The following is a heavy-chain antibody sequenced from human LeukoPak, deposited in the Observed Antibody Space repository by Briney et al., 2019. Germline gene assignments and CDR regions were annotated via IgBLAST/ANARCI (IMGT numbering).Heavy chain of an antibody. CDR1: GFTFSSYT. CDR2: INVSGGST. Sequence: GGSLRLSCAASGFTFSSYTMTWVRQAPGKGLEWVSTINVSGGSTFYADSVKGRFTISRDNSKNTLYLQMNSLRAEDTAVYYCGKDRSTVTSRYYWGQGTLVTVSS. V-gene: IGHV3-23*01. J-gene: IGHJ4*02. D-gene: IGHD4-17*01. CDR3: GKDRSTVTSRYY.